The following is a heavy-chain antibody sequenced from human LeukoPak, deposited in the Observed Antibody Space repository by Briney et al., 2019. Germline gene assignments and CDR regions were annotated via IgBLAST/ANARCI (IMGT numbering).Heavy chain of an antibody. V-gene: IGHV1-69*13. Sequence: ASVKVSCKASGYTFTSFYMHWVRQAPGQGLEWMGGIIPIFGTANYAQKFQGGVTITADESTSTAYMELSSLRSEDTAVYYCARDSTQYCSSTSCYVDYWGQGTLVTVSS. D-gene: IGHD2-2*01. CDR3: ARDSTQYCSSTSCYVDY. J-gene: IGHJ4*02. CDR2: IIPIFGTA. CDR1: GYTFTSFY.